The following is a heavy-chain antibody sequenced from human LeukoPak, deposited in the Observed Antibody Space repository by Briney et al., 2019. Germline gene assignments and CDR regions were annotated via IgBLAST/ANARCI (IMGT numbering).Heavy chain of an antibody. CDR3: AKDGDYYDSGGYSSFFDY. V-gene: IGHV3-23*01. CDR1: GFTFSSYD. Sequence: PGGSLRLSCAASGFTFSSYDMSWVRQAPGKGLEWVSGISGSGSSTYYADSVKGRFIISRDKSKNTLDLQMNSLRAEDTAVYYCAKDGDYYDSGGYSSFFDYWGQGTLVTVSS. J-gene: IGHJ4*02. D-gene: IGHD3-22*01. CDR2: ISGSGSST.